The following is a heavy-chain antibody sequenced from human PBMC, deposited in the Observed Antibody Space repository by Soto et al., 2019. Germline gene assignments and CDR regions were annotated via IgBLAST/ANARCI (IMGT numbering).Heavy chain of an antibody. V-gene: IGHV3-74*01. CDR1: GFTFSSYW. Sequence: EVQLVESGGGLVQPGGSLRLSCVASGFTFSSYWMHWVRQAPGKGLVWVSRINNDGSSTSYADSVKGRFTISRDNAKNTLYLQMNSLSAEDTAVYYCARDSVPLYSSSWSSWFDPWGQGTLVTVSS. J-gene: IGHJ5*02. D-gene: IGHD6-13*01. CDR2: INNDGSST. CDR3: ARDSVPLYSSSWSSWFDP.